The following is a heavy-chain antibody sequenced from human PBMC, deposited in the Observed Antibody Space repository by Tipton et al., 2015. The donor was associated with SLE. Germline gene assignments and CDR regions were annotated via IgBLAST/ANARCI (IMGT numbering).Heavy chain of an antibody. J-gene: IGHJ2*01. CDR2: MFHSGTT. V-gene: IGHV4-38-2*01. CDR3: ARGVRIAVVKGWYFDL. CDR1: NYSISRGFH. Sequence: TLSLTCVVSNYSISRGFHWGWIRQPPGKGMEWIGSMFHSGTTYYNPSLKSRVTISIDTSKNQFSLTVNSVTAADTAVYYCARGVRIAVVKGWYFDLWGRGTLVTVSS. D-gene: IGHD6-19*01.